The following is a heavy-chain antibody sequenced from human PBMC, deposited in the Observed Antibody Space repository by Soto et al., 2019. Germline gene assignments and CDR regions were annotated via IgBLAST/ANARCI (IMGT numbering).Heavy chain of an antibody. J-gene: IGHJ6*02. Sequence: GGSLRLSCLASGFTFEDYAMDWGRQAPGKGLEWVSDISWNGGKTGYAASVKGRFTISRDDAKNSVYLQMDNLNAEDTAMYYSAKHRSGAAGPYYGLDVWGQGTTVTVSS. V-gene: IGHV3-9*01. CDR3: AKHRSGAAGPYYGLDV. CDR1: GFTFEDYA. CDR2: ISWNGGKT. D-gene: IGHD6-13*01.